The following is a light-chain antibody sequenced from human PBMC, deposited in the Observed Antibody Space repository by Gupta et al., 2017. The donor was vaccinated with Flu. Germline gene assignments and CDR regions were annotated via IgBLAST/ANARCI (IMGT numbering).Light chain of an antibody. CDR3: QQYNSWPRT. CDR2: GAT. J-gene: IGKJ2*01. CDR1: QSVSND. V-gene: IGKV3-15*01. Sequence: VLTQSPATLSVFPGDRATLSCRASQSVSNDLAWYQQRPGQSPRLLMYGATTRARGIPARFGGSVSGTEFTLTISSLQSEDFAVYYCQQYNSWPRTFGQGTRVEIK.